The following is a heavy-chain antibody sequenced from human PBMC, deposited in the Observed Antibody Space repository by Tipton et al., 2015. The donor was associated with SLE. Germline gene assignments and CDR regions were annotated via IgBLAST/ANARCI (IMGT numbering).Heavy chain of an antibody. Sequence: TLSLTCPVSGDSISFYYWTWIRQPPGKGLEWIGHVHHSVSTNYNPSLRSRITISVDTSKNQFSLKMSSVTAADTAVYYCARAGSGIDYWGQGTLVTVSS. CDR2: VHHSVST. CDR1: GDSISFYY. CDR3: ARAGSGIDY. V-gene: IGHV4-59*01. D-gene: IGHD6-19*01. J-gene: IGHJ4*02.